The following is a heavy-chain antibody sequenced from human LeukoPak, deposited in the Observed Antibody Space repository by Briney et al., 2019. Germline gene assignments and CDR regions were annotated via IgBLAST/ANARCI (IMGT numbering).Heavy chain of an antibody. D-gene: IGHD1-26*01. V-gene: IGHV1-2*02. Sequence: GASVKVSCKASGYTFTGYYMHWVRQAPGQGLEWMGWINPNSGGTNYAQKFQGRVTMTRDTSISTAYTELSRLRSDDTAVYYCARDSTDSGSYYSYFDYWGQGTLVTVSS. CDR1: GYTFTGYY. CDR2: INPNSGGT. J-gene: IGHJ4*02. CDR3: ARDSTDSGSYYSYFDY.